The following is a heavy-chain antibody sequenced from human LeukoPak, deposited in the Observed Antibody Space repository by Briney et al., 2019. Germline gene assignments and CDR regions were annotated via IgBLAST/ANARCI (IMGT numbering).Heavy chain of an antibody. CDR1: GGSFSGYY. CDR2: INHSGST. D-gene: IGHD6-19*01. Sequence: SETLSLTCAVYGGSFSGYYWSWIRQPPGKGLEWIGEINHSGSTNYNPSLKSRVTISVDTSKNQFSLKPSSVTAADTAVYYCARGVRAVAGTSGMDVWGQGTTVTVSS. V-gene: IGHV4-34*01. CDR3: ARGVRAVAGTSGMDV. J-gene: IGHJ6*02.